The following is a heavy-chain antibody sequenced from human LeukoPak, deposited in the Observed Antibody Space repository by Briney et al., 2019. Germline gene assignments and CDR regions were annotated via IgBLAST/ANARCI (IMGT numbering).Heavy chain of an antibody. V-gene: IGHV3-11*01. Sequence: PGGSLRLSCAASGFTFSDYYMSWIRQAPGKGLEWVSYISSSDGTIYYADSVKGRFTISRDNAKNSLYLQMNSLRAEDTALYYCAKGTTVTTLGGAWGQGTLVTVSS. CDR3: AKGTTVTTLGGA. J-gene: IGHJ4*02. CDR2: ISSSDGTI. CDR1: GFTFSDYY. D-gene: IGHD4-17*01.